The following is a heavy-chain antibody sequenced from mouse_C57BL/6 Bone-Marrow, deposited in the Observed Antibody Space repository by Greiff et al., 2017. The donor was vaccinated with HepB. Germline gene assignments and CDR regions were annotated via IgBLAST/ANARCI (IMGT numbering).Heavy chain of an antibody. J-gene: IGHJ1*03. D-gene: IGHD2-3*01. CDR3: ARSDGYYVYWYFDV. V-gene: IGHV2-2*01. CDR1: GFSLTSYG. CDR2: IWSGGST. Sequence: VKVVESGPGLVQPSQSLSITCTVSGFSLTSYGVHWVRQSPGKGLEWLGVIWSGGSTDYNAAFISRLSISKDNSKSQVFFKMNSLQADDTAIYYCARSDGYYVYWYFDVWGTGTTVTVSS.